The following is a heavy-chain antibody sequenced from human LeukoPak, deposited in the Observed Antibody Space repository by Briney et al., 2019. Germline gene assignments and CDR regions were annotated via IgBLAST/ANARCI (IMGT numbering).Heavy chain of an antibody. CDR2: INHRGVT. J-gene: IGHJ4*02. Sequence: NASETLSLTCAVYGGSFSDYYWTWVRQPPGKGLEWIGEINHRGVTTYYPSLKSRVTISIDTYRNQFSLTMHSLTAADTAVCYCARTVGRTASLSYWGQGTLVTVSS. CDR3: ARTVGRTASLSY. CDR1: GGSFSDYY. D-gene: IGHD4-11*01. V-gene: IGHV4-34*01.